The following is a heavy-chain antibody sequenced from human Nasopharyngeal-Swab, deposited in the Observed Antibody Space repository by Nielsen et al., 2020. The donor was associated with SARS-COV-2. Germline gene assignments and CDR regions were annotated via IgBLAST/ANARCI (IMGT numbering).Heavy chain of an antibody. D-gene: IGHD2/OR15-2a*01. Sequence: GESLKISCAASGFTFSSYWMHWVRQAPGKGLVWVSRINSDGSSTSYADSVKGRFTISRDNAKNTLYLPMNSLRAEDTAVYYCARYGRTTVDYWGQGTLVTVSS. CDR2: INSDGSST. CDR1: GFTFSSYW. V-gene: IGHV3-74*01. CDR3: ARYGRTTVDY. J-gene: IGHJ4*02.